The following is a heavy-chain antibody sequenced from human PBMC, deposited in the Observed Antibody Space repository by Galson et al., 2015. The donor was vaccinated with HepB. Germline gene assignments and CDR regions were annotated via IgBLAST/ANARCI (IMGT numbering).Heavy chain of an antibody. CDR1: GFTFSSYW. CDR2: INQDGAKK. J-gene: IGHJ4*02. Sequence: SLRLACAASGFTFSSYWMTWVRQAPGKGLEWVANINQDGAKKHYADSVKGRFTISRDHAKNSLYLEVNSLRAEDTAMYHCARDSTYYDGSAYYDTLDSWGQGTLVTVSS. CDR3: ARDSTYYDGSAYYDTLDS. D-gene: IGHD3-22*01. V-gene: IGHV3-7*03.